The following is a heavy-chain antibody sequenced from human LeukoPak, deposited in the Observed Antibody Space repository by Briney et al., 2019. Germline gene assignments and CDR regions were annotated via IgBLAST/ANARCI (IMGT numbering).Heavy chain of an antibody. CDR2: IYSGGST. CDR1: GFSFSSYT. Sequence: GGSLRLSCAASGFSFSSYTMNWVRQAPGKGLEWVSVIYSGGSTYYADSVKGRFTISRDNSKNTLYLQMNSLRAEDTAVYYCARGGSMEDAFDIWGQGTMVTVSS. CDR3: ARGGSMEDAFDI. V-gene: IGHV3-53*01. J-gene: IGHJ3*02. D-gene: IGHD1-1*01.